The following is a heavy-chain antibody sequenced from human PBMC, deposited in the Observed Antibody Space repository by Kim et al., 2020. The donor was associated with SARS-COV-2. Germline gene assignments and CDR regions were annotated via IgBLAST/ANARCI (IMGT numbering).Heavy chain of an antibody. J-gene: IGHJ4*02. CDR2: VHHSETA. V-gene: IGHV4-61*01. Sequence: SETLSLTCTVSGDSITTYSWLTIYYWSWIRQPPGKGLEWIGSVHHSETASHSPSLKRRVIISLDPSRNQLSLKLTSVTAADTAVYYCARGRTRNDDWGQGTLVTVSS. CDR3: ARGRTRNDD. CDR1: GDSITTYSWLTIYY.